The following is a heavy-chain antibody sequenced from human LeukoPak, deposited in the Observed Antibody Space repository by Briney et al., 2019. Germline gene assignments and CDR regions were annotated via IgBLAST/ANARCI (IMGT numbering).Heavy chain of an antibody. CDR3: ARPLNGDYLDY. V-gene: IGHV4-39*01. CDR1: GGSISSSSYY. D-gene: IGHD4-17*01. Sequence: SETLSLTCTVSGGSISSSSYYWGWIRQPPGKGLEWIGRIYYSGSTYYNPPLKSRGTISVDTSKNQFSLKLSSVTAADTAVYYCARPLNGDYLDYWGQGTLVTVSS. CDR2: IYYSGST. J-gene: IGHJ4*02.